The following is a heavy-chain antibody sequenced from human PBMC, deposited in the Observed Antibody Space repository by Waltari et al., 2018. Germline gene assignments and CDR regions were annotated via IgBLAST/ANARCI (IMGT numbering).Heavy chain of an antibody. Sequence: EVQLVESGGGLVQPGRSLRLSCAASGFTFDDYAMHWVRQAPGKGLEWVSGISWNSGSIGYADSVKGRFTISRDNAKNSLYLQMNSLRAEDMALYYCAKRSGMGFDYWGQGTLVTVSS. J-gene: IGHJ4*02. V-gene: IGHV3-9*03. CDR2: ISWNSGSI. D-gene: IGHD3-16*01. CDR3: AKRSGMGFDY. CDR1: GFTFDDYA.